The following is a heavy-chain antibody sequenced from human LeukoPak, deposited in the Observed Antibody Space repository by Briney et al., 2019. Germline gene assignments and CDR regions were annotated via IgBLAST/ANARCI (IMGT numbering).Heavy chain of an antibody. CDR3: TRGPTGSPPFDF. V-gene: IGHV3-23*01. CDR2: ISGSTGKT. CDR1: GFTFSHFV. J-gene: IGHJ4*02. D-gene: IGHD1-1*01. Sequence: GGSLRLSCTASGFTFSHFVMAWVRRAPGKGLEWVSAISGSTGKTYYADSVRGRFTISRDNSKNTLFLDMSSLRVEDTAIYYCTRGPTGSPPFDFWGQGTLVTVAS.